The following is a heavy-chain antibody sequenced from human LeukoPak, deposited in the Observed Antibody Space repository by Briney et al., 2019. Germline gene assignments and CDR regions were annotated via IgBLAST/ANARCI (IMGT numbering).Heavy chain of an antibody. J-gene: IGHJ4*02. Sequence: PGGSLRLSCVDSGVAFSTHWKIWVRQAPGKGLEWVAIINQDGTQKYYVDSVEGRFTISRDNARNSVYLQMTSLGAEDTAVYYCTTGEMDHWGQGTHVTVSS. CDR2: INQDGTQK. CDR3: TTGEMDH. V-gene: IGHV3-7*01. D-gene: IGHD7-27*01. CDR1: GVAFSTHW.